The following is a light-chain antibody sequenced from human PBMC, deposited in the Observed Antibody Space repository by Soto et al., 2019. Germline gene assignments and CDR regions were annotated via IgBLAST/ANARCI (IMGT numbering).Light chain of an antibody. CDR3: MQALQTPLT. CDR1: QSLLHSNGYNY. Sequence: DIVMTQAPLSRPVTPVEPSSISCRSSQSLLHSNGYNYLDWYLQKPGQSPQLLIYLGSNRASGVPDRFSGSGSGTDFTLKISRVEAEDVGVYYCMQALQTPLTFGQGTKVEIK. J-gene: IGKJ1*01. V-gene: IGKV2-28*01. CDR2: LGS.